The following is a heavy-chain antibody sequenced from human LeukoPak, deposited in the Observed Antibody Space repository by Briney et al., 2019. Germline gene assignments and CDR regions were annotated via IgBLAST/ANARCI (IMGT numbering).Heavy chain of an antibody. J-gene: IGHJ4*02. D-gene: IGHD6-6*01. CDR3: VAARPTGFDY. V-gene: IGHV4-30-2*01. CDR2: IYHSGST. CDR1: GGSISSGGYY. Sequence: PSQTLSLTCTVSGGSISSGGYYWSWIRQPPGKGLEWIGYIYHSGSTYYNPTLKSRVTISVDRSKNQFSLKLSSVTAADTAVYYCVAARPTGFDYWGQGTLVTVSS.